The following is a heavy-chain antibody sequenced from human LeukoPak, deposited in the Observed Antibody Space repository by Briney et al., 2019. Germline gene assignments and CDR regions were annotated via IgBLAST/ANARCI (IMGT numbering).Heavy chain of an antibody. CDR2: ISGSGGST. D-gene: IGHD3-22*01. Sequence: GGSLRLSCAASGFTFSSYAMSWVRQARGKGLEWVSAISGSGGSTYYADSVKGRFTISRDNSKNTLYLQMNSLRAEDTAVYYCAALSTYYYDSSGYYIGYWGQGTLVTVSS. J-gene: IGHJ4*02. V-gene: IGHV3-23*01. CDR1: GFTFSSYA. CDR3: AALSTYYYDSSGYYIGY.